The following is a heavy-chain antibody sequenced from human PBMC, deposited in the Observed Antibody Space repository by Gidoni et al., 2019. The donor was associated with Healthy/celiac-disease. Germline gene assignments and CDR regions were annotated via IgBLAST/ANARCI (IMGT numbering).Heavy chain of an antibody. CDR2: IYTSGST. CDR1: GGSISSDY. D-gene: IGHD3-22*01. CDR3: ARDDDSSGYYWDWFDP. V-gene: IGHV4-4*07. Sequence: QESGPGLVKPSETLSLTCTVSGGSISSDYWSWIRQPAGKGLEWIGRIYTSGSTNYNPSLQCRVTMSVDTSKNPFPLKLSSVTAADTAVYYCARDDDSSGYYWDWFDPWGQGTLVTVSS. J-gene: IGHJ5*02.